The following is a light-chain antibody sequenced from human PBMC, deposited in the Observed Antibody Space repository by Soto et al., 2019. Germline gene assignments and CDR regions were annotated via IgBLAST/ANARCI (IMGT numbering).Light chain of an antibody. CDR3: QQYGSSPPWT. Sequence: EIVLTQSPDTLSLSPGERATLSCRASQSVSSSYLAWYQHKPVQAPRLLIYGASSRATGIPDRFSGSGSGTDFTLTISRLEPEDFAVYYCQQYGSSPPWTFGQGTKVEIK. CDR2: GAS. J-gene: IGKJ1*01. CDR1: QSVSSSY. V-gene: IGKV3-20*01.